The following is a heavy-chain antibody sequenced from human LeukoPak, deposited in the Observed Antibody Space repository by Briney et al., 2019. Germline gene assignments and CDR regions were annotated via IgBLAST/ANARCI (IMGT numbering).Heavy chain of an antibody. J-gene: IGHJ4*02. CDR1: GFTFSSYA. CDR2: ISGSGGST. Sequence: GGSLRPSCAASGFTFSSYAMSWVRQAPGKGLEWVSAISGSGGSTYYADSVKGRFTISRDNSKNTLYLQMNSLRAEDAAVYYCAKALLTGYFLFDYWGQGTLVTVSS. D-gene: IGHD3-9*01. CDR3: AKALLTGYFLFDY. V-gene: IGHV3-23*01.